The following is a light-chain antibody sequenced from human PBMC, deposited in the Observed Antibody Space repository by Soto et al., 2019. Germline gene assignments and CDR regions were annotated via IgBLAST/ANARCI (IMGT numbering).Light chain of an antibody. CDR2: GNS. CDR1: SANIGAGYD. Sequence: QSVLTQPPSVSGAPGQMVTISFTGRSANIGAGYDVHWYQPLPGTAPKLLIYGNSNRPSGVPDRFSGSKSGTSASLAITGLQAEDEADYYCQSYASSLSGYVFGNGTKLTVL. V-gene: IGLV1-40*01. J-gene: IGLJ1*01. CDR3: QSYASSLSGYV.